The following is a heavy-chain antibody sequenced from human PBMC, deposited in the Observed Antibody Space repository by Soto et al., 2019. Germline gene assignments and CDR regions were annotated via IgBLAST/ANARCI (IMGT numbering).Heavy chain of an antibody. CDR3: TNEDRET. Sequence: PGESLKISCVGSGFPLGSHAMYWVRQAPGKGLEWVSAISGGGDATFYADSVKGRFTVSRDNSKNKVFLQLNSLRAEDTGLYYCTNEDRETWGQGTPVTVYS. J-gene: IGHJ5*02. V-gene: IGHV3-23*01. CDR1: GFPLGSHA. CDR2: ISGGGDAT.